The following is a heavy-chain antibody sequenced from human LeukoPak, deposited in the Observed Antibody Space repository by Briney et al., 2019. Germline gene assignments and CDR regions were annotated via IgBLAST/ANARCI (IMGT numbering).Heavy chain of an antibody. CDR3: VRDLRTDYAFDS. CDR1: GFIFDDYG. CDR2: INMDGYST. D-gene: IGHD4/OR15-4a*01. V-gene: IGHV3-20*04. Sequence: GGSLRLSCAASGFIFDDYGMTWVRQGPGKGLEWVSGINMDGYSTGYADSVRGRFTISRDNAKSTLYLQMNSLKPEDTALYYCVRDLRTDYAFDSWGQGTLVTVSS. J-gene: IGHJ4*02.